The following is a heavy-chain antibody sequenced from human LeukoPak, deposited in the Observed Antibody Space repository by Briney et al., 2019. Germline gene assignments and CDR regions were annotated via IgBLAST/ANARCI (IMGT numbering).Heavy chain of an antibody. J-gene: IGHJ4*02. V-gene: IGHV3-9*01. CDR2: ISWNSGSI. CDR1: GFTFDDYA. CDR3: ARDANYYGSGSYCGY. Sequence: GRSLRLSCAASGFTFDDYAMLWVRQAPGKGLEWVSGISWNSGSIGYADSVKGRFTISRDNAKNSLYLQMNSLRAEDTAVYYCARDANYYGSGSYCGYWGQGTLVTVSS. D-gene: IGHD3-10*01.